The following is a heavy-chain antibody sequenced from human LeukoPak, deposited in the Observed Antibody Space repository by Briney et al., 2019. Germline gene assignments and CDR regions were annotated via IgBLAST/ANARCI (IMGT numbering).Heavy chain of an antibody. CDR2: INPSGGST. J-gene: IGHJ6*03. V-gene: IGHV1-46*01. CDR1: GYTFTSYY. D-gene: IGHD3-3*02. CDR3: ARDLHFWSGYNEMIYYYYYMDV. Sequence: ASVKVSCXASGYTFTSYYMHWVRLAPGQGLEWMGIINPSGGSTSYAQKFQGRVTMTRDTSTSTVYMELSSLRSGDTAVYYCARDLHFWSGYNEMIYYYYYMDVWGKGTTVTVSS.